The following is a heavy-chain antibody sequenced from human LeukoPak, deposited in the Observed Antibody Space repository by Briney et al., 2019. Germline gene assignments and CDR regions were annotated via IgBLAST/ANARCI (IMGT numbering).Heavy chain of an antibody. CDR3: ASRSGWHFDY. Sequence: SETLSLTCTVSGASISRYYWSWIRQPPGKGLEWIGYIFYSGTTIYNPSLKSRVTLSLDTSKNQFSLKLSSVTAADTAVYYCASRSGWHFDYWGRGTLVTASS. CDR1: GASISRYY. CDR2: IFYSGTT. D-gene: IGHD6-19*01. V-gene: IGHV4-59*01. J-gene: IGHJ4*02.